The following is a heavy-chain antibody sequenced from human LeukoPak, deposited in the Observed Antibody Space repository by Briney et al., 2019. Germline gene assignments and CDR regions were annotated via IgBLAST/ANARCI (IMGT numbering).Heavy chain of an antibody. V-gene: IGHV1-69*13. Sequence: SVKVSCKASGGTFSSYAISWGRPAPGQGLEWVGGIIPIFGTANYAQKFQGRVTITADESTSTAYMELSSLRSEDTAVYYCARRVLRRGYSGYEGLDYWGQGTLGTVSS. CDR2: IIPIFGTA. CDR3: ARRVLRRGYSGYEGLDY. D-gene: IGHD5-12*01. J-gene: IGHJ4*02. CDR1: GGTFSSYA.